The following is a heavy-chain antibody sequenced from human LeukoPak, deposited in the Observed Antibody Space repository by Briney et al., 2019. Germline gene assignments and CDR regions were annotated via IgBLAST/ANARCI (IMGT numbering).Heavy chain of an antibody. V-gene: IGHV4-34*01. CDR1: GGSFSGYY. CDR2: INHSGST. CDR3: ARVVIVVTIFGVVTYGFDY. J-gene: IGHJ4*02. Sequence: PSETLSLTCAVYGGSFSGYYWSWIRQPPGKGPEWIGEINHSGSTNYNPSLKSRVTISVDTSKTQFSLKLSSVTAADTAVYYCARVVIVVTIFGVVTYGFDYWGQGTLVTVSS. D-gene: IGHD3-3*01.